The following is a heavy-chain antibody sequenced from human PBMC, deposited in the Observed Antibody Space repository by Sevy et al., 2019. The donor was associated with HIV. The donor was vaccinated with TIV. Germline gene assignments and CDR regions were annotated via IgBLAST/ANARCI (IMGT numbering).Heavy chain of an antibody. CDR3: AGETEPGTIH. V-gene: IGHV4-31*03. Sequence: SESLSLTCTVSGSSINSGGYYWNWIRHHPGKGLEWIGYIHYSGSTYYNTSLKSRITISLDTSKNLFSLKVTSVTAADTAVYYCAGETEPGTIHWGQGVLVTVSS. CDR2: IHYSGST. J-gene: IGHJ4*02. D-gene: IGHD6-13*01. CDR1: GSSINSGGYY.